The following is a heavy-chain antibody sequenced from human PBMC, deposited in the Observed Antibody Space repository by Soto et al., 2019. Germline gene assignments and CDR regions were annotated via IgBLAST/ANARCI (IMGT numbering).Heavy chain of an antibody. CDR3: ARHGSY. Sequence: QLQLQESGPGLVKPSETLSLICTVSGVSIINTSYYWGWIRQPPGKRLEWIGTIYYSGTTYYNPSLKGRVTITVDTSKNHFSLKLTSVTAADTAVYYCARHGSYWGQGTLVTVSS. V-gene: IGHV4-39*01. J-gene: IGHJ4*02. CDR1: GVSIINTSYY. CDR2: IYYSGTT.